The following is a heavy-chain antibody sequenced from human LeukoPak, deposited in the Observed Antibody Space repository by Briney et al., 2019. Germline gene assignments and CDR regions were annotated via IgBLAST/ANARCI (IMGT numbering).Heavy chain of an antibody. Sequence: GASVKVSCKASGYTFTGYYMHWVRQAPGQGLEWMGWINPNSGGTNYAQKFQGRVTMTRDTSISTAYMELSRLRSDDTAVYYCARAYGSGSQSRSKVPAGFDPWGQGTLVTVSS. J-gene: IGHJ5*02. CDR2: INPNSGGT. CDR3: ARAYGSGSQSRSKVPAGFDP. V-gene: IGHV1-2*02. D-gene: IGHD3-10*01. CDR1: GYTFTGYY.